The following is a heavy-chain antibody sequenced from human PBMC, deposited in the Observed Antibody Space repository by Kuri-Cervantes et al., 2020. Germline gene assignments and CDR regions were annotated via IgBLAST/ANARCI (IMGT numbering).Heavy chain of an antibody. Sequence: GSLRLSCTVSGGSISSYDWSWIRQPAGKGLEWIGRIYYSGSTNYNPYLKSRVTITVDTSKNQFSLKLSSVTAADTAVDYCARGRRERWLHKVFDYWGQGTLVTVSS. J-gene: IGHJ4*02. CDR2: IYYSGST. CDR3: ARGRRERWLHKVFDY. V-gene: IGHV4-4*07. CDR1: GGSISSYD. D-gene: IGHD5-12*01.